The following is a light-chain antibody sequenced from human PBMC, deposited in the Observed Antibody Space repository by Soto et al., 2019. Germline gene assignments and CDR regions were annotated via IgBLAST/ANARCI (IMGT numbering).Light chain of an antibody. Sequence: SASVSTSPRQSITISCNGRNSENGNGYDSVSWYQHHPNNAPKLIIYEVTNRPSGVSSRFSGSRSGNTASLTISGLQAEDEAAYYCSSYTVSAAPDVFGPGNKGTVL. CDR1: NSENGNGYDS. CDR2: EVT. CDR3: SSYTVSAAPDV. V-gene: IGLV2-14*01. J-gene: IGLJ1*01.